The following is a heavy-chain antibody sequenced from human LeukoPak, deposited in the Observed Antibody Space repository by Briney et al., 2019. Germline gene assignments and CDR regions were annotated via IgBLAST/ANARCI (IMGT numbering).Heavy chain of an antibody. CDR1: GGSFSGYY. D-gene: IGHD5-12*01. J-gene: IGHJ6*04. CDR3: ARGNPTLDIVATTYYYYGMDV. V-gene: IGHV4-34*01. Sequence: SETLSLTCAVYGGSFSGYYWSWIRQPPGKGLECIGEINHSGSTNYNPSLKSRVTISVDTSKNQFSLKLSSVTAADTAVYYCARGNPTLDIVATTYYYYGMDVWGKGTTVTVSS. CDR2: INHSGST.